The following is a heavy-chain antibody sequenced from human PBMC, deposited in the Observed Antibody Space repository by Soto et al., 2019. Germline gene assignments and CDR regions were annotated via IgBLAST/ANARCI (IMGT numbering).Heavy chain of an antibody. CDR2: INPSGGST. CDR3: ARGADYIWGSYRSSLAGGNDYFDY. D-gene: IGHD3-16*02. J-gene: IGHJ4*02. Sequence: QVQLVQSGAEVKKPGASVKVSCKASGYTFTSYYMHWVRQAPGQGLEWMGIINPSGGSTSYAQKFQGRVTMTRDTSTRAGYMELSSLRSEDTAVYYCARGADYIWGSYRSSLAGGNDYFDYWGQGTLVTVSS. V-gene: IGHV1-46*03. CDR1: GYTFTSYY.